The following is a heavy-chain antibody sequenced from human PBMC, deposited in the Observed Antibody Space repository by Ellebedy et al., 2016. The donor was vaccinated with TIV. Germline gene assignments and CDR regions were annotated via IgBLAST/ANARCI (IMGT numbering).Heavy chain of an antibody. CDR3: ARGGYGRPFDC. J-gene: IGHJ4*02. V-gene: IGHV3-7*03. CDR1: GFTFSNYW. CDR2: IKQDGSEK. D-gene: IGHD5-12*01. Sequence: GGSLRLSCAASGFTFSNYWMKWVRQAPGKSLEWVANIKQDGSEKYYVDSVKGRFTISRDNAKNSLFLQMNSLRVEDTAVYFCARGGYGRPFDCWGQGTPVTVSS.